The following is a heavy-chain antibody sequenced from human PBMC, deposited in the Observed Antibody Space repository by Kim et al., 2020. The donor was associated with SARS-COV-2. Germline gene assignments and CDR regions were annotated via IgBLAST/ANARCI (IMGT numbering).Heavy chain of an antibody. J-gene: IGHJ5*02. D-gene: IGHD1-26*01. CDR3: ARHIGGGSRRFDP. V-gene: IGHV4-39*01. CDR2: IYYSGST. CDR1: GDSISSGSYY. Sequence: SETLSLTCIVSGDSISSGSYYWGWIRQPPGKGLEWIGSIYYSGSTYYNPSLKTRVTISVDTSTNQFSLRLSSVTAADTVVYYCARHIGGGSRRFDPWGQGTLVTVSS.